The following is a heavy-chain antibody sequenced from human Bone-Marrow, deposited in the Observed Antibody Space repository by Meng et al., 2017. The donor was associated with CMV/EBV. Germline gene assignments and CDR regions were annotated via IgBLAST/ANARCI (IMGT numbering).Heavy chain of an antibody. CDR2: IRWDGSDK. Sequence: GGSLRLSCAVYGGSFSGYYWSWIRQPPGKGLEWVSFIRWDGSDKFYGESLKGRFTVSRDNSKNTMYLQMTGLRAEDTAVYFCAKALSNYDFWSGSASWGQGTVVTVSS. V-gene: IGHV3-30*02. CDR1: GGSFSGYY. J-gene: IGHJ5*02. D-gene: IGHD3-3*01. CDR3: AKALSNYDFWSGSAS.